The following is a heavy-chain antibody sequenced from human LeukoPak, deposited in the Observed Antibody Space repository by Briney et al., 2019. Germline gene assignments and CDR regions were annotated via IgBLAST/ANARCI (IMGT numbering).Heavy chain of an antibody. CDR3: ARDRGVAAHLDY. V-gene: IGHV3-33*01. Sequence: GGSLRLSCAASGFTFSNYGMHWVRQAPGKGLEWVAVIWFGGTNKYYADSVRGRFTISRDNSKNTLYLQMSSLRAEDTAVYYCARDRGVAAHLDYWGQGTLVTVSS. D-gene: IGHD5-12*01. CDR2: IWFGGTNK. J-gene: IGHJ4*02. CDR1: GFTFSNYG.